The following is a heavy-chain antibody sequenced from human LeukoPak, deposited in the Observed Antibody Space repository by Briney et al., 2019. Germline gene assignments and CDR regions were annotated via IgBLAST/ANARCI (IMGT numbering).Heavy chain of an antibody. J-gene: IGHJ4*02. CDR3: AKAGRYYYDSSGYGG. CDR2: ISGSGGST. D-gene: IGHD3-22*01. CDR1: GFTFSGYA. V-gene: IGHV3-23*01. Sequence: GGSLRLSCAASGFTFSGYAMSWVRQAPGKGLEWVSAISGSGGSTYYADSVKGRFTISRDNSKNTLYLQMNSLRAEDTAVYYCAKAGRYYYDSSGYGGWGQGTLVTVSS.